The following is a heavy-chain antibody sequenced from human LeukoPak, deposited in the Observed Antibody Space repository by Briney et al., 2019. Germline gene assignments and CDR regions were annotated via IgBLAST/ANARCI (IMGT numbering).Heavy chain of an antibody. CDR1: GFTFSNYA. V-gene: IGHV3-23*01. D-gene: IGHD3-9*01. CDR3: TRSPDIDILTGYSRYYFDY. J-gene: IGHJ4*02. Sequence: GGSLRLSCAASGFTFSNYAMSWVRQAPGKGLEWVSAISGSGGSTYYADSVKGRFTISRDNSKNTLYLQMNSLRAEDTAIYYCTRSPDIDILTGYSRYYFDYWGQGTLVTVSS. CDR2: ISGSGGST.